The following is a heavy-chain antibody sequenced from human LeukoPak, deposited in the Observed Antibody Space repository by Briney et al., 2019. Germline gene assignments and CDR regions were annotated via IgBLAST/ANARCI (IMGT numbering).Heavy chain of an antibody. CDR2: IYSGGTT. J-gene: IGHJ6*03. D-gene: IGHD1/OR15-1a*01. V-gene: IGHV3-53*01. Sequence: PGGSLRLSCAASGFTVSSNFMSWVRQAPGKGLEWVSVIYSGGTTYHADSVKGRFTISRDNSKNTLSLQMNSLRAEDTAVYYCARDGYGNNYMDVWGKGTTVTVSS. CDR1: GFTVSSNF. CDR3: ARDGYGNNYMDV.